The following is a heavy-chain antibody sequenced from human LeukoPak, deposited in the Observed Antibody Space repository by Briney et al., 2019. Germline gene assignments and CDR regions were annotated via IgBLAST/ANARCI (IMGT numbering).Heavy chain of an antibody. CDR1: GYTFSSFD. D-gene: IGHD3-3*01. V-gene: IGHV1-8*01. J-gene: IGHJ4*02. CDR2: INPNSDNT. Sequence: ASVKVSCKASGYTFSSFDINWLRQATGQGLEWMGWINPNSDNTGYAQKFQGRVTMTRDTSANTAYMELSSLTSEDTAAYYCAVRGRNYIYDFWGQGTLVIVSS. CDR3: AVRGRNYIYDF.